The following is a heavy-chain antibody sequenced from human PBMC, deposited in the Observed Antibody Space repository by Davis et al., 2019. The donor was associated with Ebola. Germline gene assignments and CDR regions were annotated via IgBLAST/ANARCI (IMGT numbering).Heavy chain of an antibody. Sequence: GGSLRLSCAASGFTSTSYAMSCVRQAPGKGLEWVSAISGSGGSKYYADSVKGRFTISRDNSKNTLYLQMNSLRAEDTAVYYCAKLNTVTAWPVVGYWGQGTLVTVSS. D-gene: IGHD4-11*01. CDR1: GFTSTSYA. J-gene: IGHJ4*02. CDR3: AKLNTVTAWPVVGY. CDR2: ISGSGGSK. V-gene: IGHV3-23*01.